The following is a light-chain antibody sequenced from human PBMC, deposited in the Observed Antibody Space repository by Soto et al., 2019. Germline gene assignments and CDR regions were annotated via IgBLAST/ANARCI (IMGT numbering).Light chain of an antibody. CDR1: QSVNSGY. CDR2: GAS. CDR3: QQYGNSPIT. J-gene: IGKJ5*01. Sequence: EIVLTQSPGTLSLSPGEGATLYCRASQSVNSGYLVWYQQKPGQAPRLLIYGASNRATGIPDRFSGSGSGTDFTLTISRLEPEDFAVYYCQQYGNSPITFGQGTRLEIK. V-gene: IGKV3-20*01.